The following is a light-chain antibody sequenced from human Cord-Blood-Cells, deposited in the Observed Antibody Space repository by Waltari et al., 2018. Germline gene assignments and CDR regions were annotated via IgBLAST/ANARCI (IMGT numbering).Light chain of an antibody. Sequence: QSALTQPRSVSGSPGQPVTIPCTGTSSAVGGSNYFSWYQQHPGKAPKLMIYDVSKRPSGVPDRFSGSKSGNTASLTISGLQAEDEADYYCCSYAGSYTLVFGGGTKLTVL. CDR3: CSYAGSYTLV. CDR1: SSAVGGSNY. J-gene: IGLJ2*01. CDR2: DVS. V-gene: IGLV2-11*01.